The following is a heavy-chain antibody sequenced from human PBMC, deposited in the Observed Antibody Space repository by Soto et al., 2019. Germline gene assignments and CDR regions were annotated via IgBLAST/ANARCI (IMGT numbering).Heavy chain of an antibody. Sequence: GGSLRLSCAASGFTFSSYDMQWVRQATGKGLEWVSAIGTAGDTYYPGSVKGRFTISRENAKNSLYLQMNSLRAGDTAVYYCARAPSRYYDSSGYPFDYWGQGTLVTVSS. J-gene: IGHJ4*02. V-gene: IGHV3-13*01. CDR1: GFTFSSYD. D-gene: IGHD3-22*01. CDR3: ARAPSRYYDSSGYPFDY. CDR2: IGTAGDT.